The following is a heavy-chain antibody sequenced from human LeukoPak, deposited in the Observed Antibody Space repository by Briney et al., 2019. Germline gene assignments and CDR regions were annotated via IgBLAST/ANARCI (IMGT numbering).Heavy chain of an antibody. J-gene: IGHJ4*02. V-gene: IGHV3-48*04. CDR2: ISSSSSTI. CDR1: GFTFSSCS. CDR3: AREWDYYDSSGYFDY. Sequence: GGSLRLSCAASGFTFSSCSMNWVRQAPGKGLEWVSYISSSSSTIYYADSVKGRFTISRDNAKNSLYLQMNSLRAEDTAVYYCAREWDYYDSSGYFDYWGQGTLVTVSS. D-gene: IGHD3-22*01.